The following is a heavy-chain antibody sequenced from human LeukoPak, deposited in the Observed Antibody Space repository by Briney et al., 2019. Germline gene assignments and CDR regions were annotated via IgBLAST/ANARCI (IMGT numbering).Heavy chain of an antibody. CDR3: ARRPLHFWSGYYKGRGFDY. CDR1: GGSISSSSYY. V-gene: IGHV4-39*07. D-gene: IGHD3-3*02. Sequence: SETLSLTCTVSGGSISSSSYYWGWIRQPPGKGLEWIGEINHSGSTNYNPSLKSRVTISVDTSKNQFSLKLSSVTAADTAVYYCARRPLHFWSGYYKGRGFDYWGQGTLVTVSS. CDR2: INHSGST. J-gene: IGHJ4*02.